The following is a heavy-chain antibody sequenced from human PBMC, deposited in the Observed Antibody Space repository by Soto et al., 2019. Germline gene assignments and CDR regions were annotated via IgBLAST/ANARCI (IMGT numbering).Heavy chain of an antibody. CDR1: GGSISSNIYY. D-gene: IGHD3-22*01. V-gene: IGHV4-39*01. J-gene: IGHJ4*02. CDR2: IHYSGST. CDR3: ASQHYYDSSGYYVVY. Sequence: SETLSLTCSVSGGSISSNIYYWVLIRQPPGKGLEWIGNIHYSGSTYYDSSLKSRVTISIDTSKNQFSLKLTSVTATDTAVYYCASQHYYDSSGYYVVYWGQGTLVTVSS.